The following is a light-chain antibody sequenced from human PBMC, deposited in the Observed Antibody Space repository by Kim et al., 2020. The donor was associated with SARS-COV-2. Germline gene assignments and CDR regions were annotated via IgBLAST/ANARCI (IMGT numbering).Light chain of an antibody. CDR2: GHN. Sequence: ALGQTVSITCHGDSRKTYYTSWFQRKPGQAPVLVIYGHNNRPSGISDRFSGSISGNTASLTITGAQAEDEGDYFCGSRDNSGDHPVFGGGTQLTVL. CDR1: SRKTYY. V-gene: IGLV3-19*01. J-gene: IGLJ3*02. CDR3: GSRDNSGDHPV.